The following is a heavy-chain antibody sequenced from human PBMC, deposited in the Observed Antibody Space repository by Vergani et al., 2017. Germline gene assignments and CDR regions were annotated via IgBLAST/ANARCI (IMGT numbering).Heavy chain of an antibody. J-gene: IGHJ4*02. CDR2: ISSSSSTI. CDR3: AGNGVSGYDYPHY. CDR1: GFTFSSCS. Sequence: EVQLVDSGGGLVQPGGSLRLSCAASGFTFSSCSMNWVRQAPGKGLEWVSYISSSSSTIYYAASVKGRFTISIDNAKNSLYLQMNSLRDEDTAVYYCAGNGVSGYDYPHYWGQGTLVTVSS. D-gene: IGHD5-12*01. V-gene: IGHV3-48*02.